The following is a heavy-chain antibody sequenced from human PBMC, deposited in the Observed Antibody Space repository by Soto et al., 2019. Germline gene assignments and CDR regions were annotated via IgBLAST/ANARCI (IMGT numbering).Heavy chain of an antibody. D-gene: IGHD4-17*01. CDR2: ITGSGGTT. J-gene: IGHJ4*02. V-gene: IGHV3-23*01. CDR3: ATTLRGAYGPFDS. CDR1: GFTFSSYA. Sequence: PGGSLRLSCAASGFTFSSYAMSWVRQAPGKGLEWVSAITGSGGTTYYPDSVKGRFTISRDNSKNTLYLQMNSLRAEDTAIYYCATTLRGAYGPFDSWGQGTLVTVSS.